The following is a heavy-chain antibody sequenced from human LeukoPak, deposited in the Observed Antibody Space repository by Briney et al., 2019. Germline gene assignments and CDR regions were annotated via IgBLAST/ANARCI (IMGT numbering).Heavy chain of an antibody. J-gene: IGHJ4*02. V-gene: IGHV3-11*01. Sequence: GGSLRLSCAVSGFTFSDYYMSWIRQAPGKGLEWLSYISGSGSSTYYADSVRGRFTITRDNSQNSLYLQMNSLRTEDTAVYYCAKRRDYFDHWGQGALVTVSS. CDR3: AKRRDYFDH. CDR1: GFTFSDYY. CDR2: ISGSGSST.